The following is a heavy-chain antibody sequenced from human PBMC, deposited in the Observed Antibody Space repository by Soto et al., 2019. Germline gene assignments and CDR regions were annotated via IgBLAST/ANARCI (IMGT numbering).Heavy chain of an antibody. D-gene: IGHD2-21*02. CDR3: ASVVTAIGDDAFDI. Sequence: QVQLQESGPGLVKPSETLSLTCTVSGGSISSYYWSWIRQPPGKGLEWIGYIYYSGSTTYNPSLKSRVTISVDTSKNQFSLKLSSVTAADTAVYYCASVVTAIGDDAFDIWGQGTMVTVSS. J-gene: IGHJ3*02. CDR1: GGSISSYY. CDR2: IYYSGST. V-gene: IGHV4-59*08.